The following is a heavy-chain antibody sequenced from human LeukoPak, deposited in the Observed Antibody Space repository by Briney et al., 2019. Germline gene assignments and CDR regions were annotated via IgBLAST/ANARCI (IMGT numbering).Heavy chain of an antibody. Sequence: PGRSLRLSCAASGFTFSSYAMHWVRQAPGKGLEWVAVISYDGSNKYYADSVKGRFTISRDNSKNTLYLQMNSLRAEDTAVYYCAKEDSMFRGVPNCWGQGTLVTVSS. CDR3: AKEDSMFRGVPNC. D-gene: IGHD3-10*01. J-gene: IGHJ4*02. CDR2: ISYDGSNK. CDR1: GFTFSSYA. V-gene: IGHV3-30-3*02.